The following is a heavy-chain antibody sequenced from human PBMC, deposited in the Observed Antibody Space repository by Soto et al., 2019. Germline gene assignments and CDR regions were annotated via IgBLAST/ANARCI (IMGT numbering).Heavy chain of an antibody. Sequence: SETLSLTCTVSGGSISSYYWSWIRQPPGKGLEWTGYIYYSGSTNYNPSLKSRVTISVDTSKNQFSLKLSSVTAADTAVYYCARGEQQPVYSFDYWGQGPLVTVSS. D-gene: IGHD6-13*01. CDR3: ARGEQQPVYSFDY. V-gene: IGHV4-59*01. J-gene: IGHJ4*02. CDR2: IYYSGST. CDR1: GGSISSYY.